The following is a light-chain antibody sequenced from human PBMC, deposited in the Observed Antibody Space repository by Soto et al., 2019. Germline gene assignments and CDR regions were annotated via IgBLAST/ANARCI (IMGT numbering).Light chain of an antibody. Sequence: SYELTQPPSVSVAPGQTARITCGGNNIGSKSVHWYQQKPGQAPVLVVYDDGDRPSGIPERFSGSNSGNTATLTISRVEAGDEADYYCQVWDSSSDHPIIVFGTGTKVTVL. CDR1: NIGSKS. CDR2: DDG. J-gene: IGLJ1*01. V-gene: IGLV3-21*02. CDR3: QVWDSSSDHPIIV.